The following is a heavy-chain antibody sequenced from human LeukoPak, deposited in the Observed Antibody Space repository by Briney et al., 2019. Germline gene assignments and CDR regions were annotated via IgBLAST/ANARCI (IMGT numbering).Heavy chain of an antibody. D-gene: IGHD6-13*01. J-gene: IGHJ4*02. CDR1: GFTFSSYE. Sequence: GGSLRLSCAASGFTFSSYEMNWVRLAPGKGLEWISYISRTGNSIYYADSVKGRFTISRDSAKNSLYLQMNSLRAEDTAVYYCARGPYSSNWYVDYWGQGTLVTVSS. CDR3: ARGPYSSNWYVDY. V-gene: IGHV3-48*03. CDR2: ISRTGNSI.